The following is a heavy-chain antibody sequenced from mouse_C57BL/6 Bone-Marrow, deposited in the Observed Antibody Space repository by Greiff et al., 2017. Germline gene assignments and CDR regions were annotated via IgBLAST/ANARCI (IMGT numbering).Heavy chain of an antibody. Sequence: VQLQQPGAELVKPGASVKLSCKASGYTFTSYWMHWVKQRPGRGLEWIGRIDPNSGGTKYNEKFKSKATLTVDKPSSTAYMQLSSLTSEDSAVYYCARRGYGSSGVDYAMDYWGQGTSVTVSS. D-gene: IGHD1-1*01. J-gene: IGHJ4*01. CDR2: IDPNSGGT. CDR1: GYTFTSYW. V-gene: IGHV1-72*01. CDR3: ARRGYGSSGVDYAMDY.